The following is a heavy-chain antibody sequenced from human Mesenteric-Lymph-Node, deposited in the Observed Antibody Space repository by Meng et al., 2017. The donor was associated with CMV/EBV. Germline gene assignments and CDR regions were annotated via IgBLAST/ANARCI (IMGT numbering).Heavy chain of an antibody. V-gene: IGHV4-59*01. D-gene: IGHD5-18*01. Sequence: SETLSLTCAVYGGSFSGYYWSWIRQPPGKGLEWIGDIYYTGTTNYNPSLRGRITILVDTSNQFSLKLTSVTAADTAVYYCAREGGYTYGLDYWGQGALVTVSS. CDR1: GGSFSGYY. J-gene: IGHJ4*02. CDR2: IYYTGTT. CDR3: AREGGYTYGLDY.